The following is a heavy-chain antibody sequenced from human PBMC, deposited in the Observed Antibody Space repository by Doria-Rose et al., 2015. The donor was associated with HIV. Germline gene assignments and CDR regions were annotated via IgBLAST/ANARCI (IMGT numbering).Heavy chain of an antibody. CDR1: GVSLSSPGMG. CDR3: ARIKSSRWYHKYYFDF. Sequence: SGPVLVKPTETLTLTCTVSGVSLSSPGMGVSWIRRPPGKALEWLANIFTDDERSYNTALKSRLTISRGTSKSQVVLTMTDMDPVDTATYYCARIKSSRWYHKYYFDFWGQGTLVIVSA. D-gene: IGHD6-13*01. J-gene: IGHJ4*02. CDR2: IFTDDER. V-gene: IGHV2-26*01.